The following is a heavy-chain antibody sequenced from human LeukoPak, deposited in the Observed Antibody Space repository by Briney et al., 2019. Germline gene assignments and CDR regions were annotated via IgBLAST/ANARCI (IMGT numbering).Heavy chain of an antibody. Sequence: GGSLRLPCTASGFTFRRYAVIWVPHAPGKAPEGVSAISGSGGSTYYADSVNGRFTISRDNSKNTLYQQMNSLRAEDKAVYYCAKETRMTSVTTGGYWGQGTLVTVSS. V-gene: IGHV3-23*01. CDR3: AKETRMTSVTTGGY. D-gene: IGHD4-11*01. CDR2: ISGSGGST. CDR1: GFTFRRYA. J-gene: IGHJ4*02.